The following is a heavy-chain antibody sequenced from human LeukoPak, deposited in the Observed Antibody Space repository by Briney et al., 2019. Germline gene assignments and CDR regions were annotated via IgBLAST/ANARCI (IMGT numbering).Heavy chain of an antibody. CDR1: GYTFTGYY. J-gene: IGHJ6*03. D-gene: IGHD3-22*01. Sequence: ASVKVSCKASGYTFTGYYMHWVRQAPGQGLEWMGWINPNSGGTNYAQKFQGRVTMTRDTSISTAHMELSRLRSDDTAVYYCARDPYYYDSSGYYHYMDVWGKGTTVTISS. CDR3: ARDPYYYDSSGYYHYMDV. V-gene: IGHV1-2*02. CDR2: INPNSGGT.